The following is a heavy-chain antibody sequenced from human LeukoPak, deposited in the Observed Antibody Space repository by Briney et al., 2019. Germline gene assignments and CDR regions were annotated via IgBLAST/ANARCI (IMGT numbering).Heavy chain of an antibody. D-gene: IGHD6-19*01. J-gene: IGHJ4*02. CDR2: MYYNGRT. CDR1: GASISNFY. Sequence: PSETLSLTCNVSGASISNFYWTWIRQPPGKGLEWIAYMYYNGRTNYNPSLESRVTISVDTSKNQCSLKLTSVTAADTALYYCARGGDIAVAGVLDYWGQGTQVTVSS. CDR3: ARGGDIAVAGVLDY. V-gene: IGHV4-59*08.